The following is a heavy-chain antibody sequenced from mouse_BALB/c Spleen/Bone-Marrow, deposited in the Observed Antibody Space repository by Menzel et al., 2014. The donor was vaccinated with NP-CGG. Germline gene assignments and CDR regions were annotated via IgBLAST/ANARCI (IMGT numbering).Heavy chain of an antibody. J-gene: IGHJ4*01. CDR1: GYTFTTYY. CDR3: ARWLLPYYAMDY. CDR2: IYPRNVNT. Sequence: VMLVESGPELVEPGASVRMSCKASGYTFTTYYIHWVKQRPGQGLEWIGWIYPRNVNTNYNEKFRGKATLTADKSSSTAYMQLSSLTSEDSAVYFCARWLLPYYAMDYWGQGTSVTVSS. V-gene: IGHV1S56*01. D-gene: IGHD2-3*01.